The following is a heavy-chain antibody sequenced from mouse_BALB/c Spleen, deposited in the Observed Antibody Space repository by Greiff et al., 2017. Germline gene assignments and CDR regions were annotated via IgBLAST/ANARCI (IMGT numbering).Heavy chain of an antibody. J-gene: IGHJ2*01. CDR3: ARGRAMTPYYFDY. Sequence: DVQLVESGGGLVKPGGSLKLSCAASGFTFSSYAMSWVRQTPEKRLEWVASISSGGSTYYPDSVKGRFTISRDNARNILYLQMSSLRSEDTAMYYCARGRAMTPYYFDYWGQGTTLTVSS. CDR2: ISSGGST. CDR1: GFTFSSYA. D-gene: IGHD2-3*01. V-gene: IGHV5-6-5*01.